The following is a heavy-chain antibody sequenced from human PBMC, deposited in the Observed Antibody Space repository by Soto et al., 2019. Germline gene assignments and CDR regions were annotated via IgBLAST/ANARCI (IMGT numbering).Heavy chain of an antibody. CDR2: IHHSGTT. CDR1: GGSIRSSNW. D-gene: IGHD2-2*01. V-gene: IGHV4-4*02. Sequence: SETLSLTCAVSGGSIRSSNWWHWVRQPPGKGLEWIGEIHHSGTTNYNPSLKSRVAISVDKSKNQFSLKLNSVTAADTAVYYCARVRQYCSGTSCYLDPWGQGTLVTVSS. CDR3: ARVRQYCSGTSCYLDP. J-gene: IGHJ5*02.